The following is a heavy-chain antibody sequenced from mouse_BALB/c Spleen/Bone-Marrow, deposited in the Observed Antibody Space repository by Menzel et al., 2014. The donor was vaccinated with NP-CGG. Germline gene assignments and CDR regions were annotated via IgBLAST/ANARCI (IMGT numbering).Heavy chain of an antibody. V-gene: IGHV5-15*02. CDR1: GFTFSDYG. CDR3: ATIYYGNSYAMDY. CDR2: ISNLAYSI. D-gene: IGHD2-1*01. Sequence: DVQLVESWGGLVQPGGSRKLSCAASGFTFSDYGMAWVRQAPGKGPEWVAFISNLAYSIYYADTVTGRFTISRENAKNTLYLEMSSLRSEDTAMYYCATIYYGNSYAMDYWGQGTSVTVSS. J-gene: IGHJ4*01.